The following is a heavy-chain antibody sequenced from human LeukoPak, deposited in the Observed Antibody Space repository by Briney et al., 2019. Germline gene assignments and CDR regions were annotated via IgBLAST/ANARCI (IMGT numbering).Heavy chain of an antibody. D-gene: IGHD5-12*01. CDR1: GGSISSSSYY. CDR2: IYYSGTT. CDR3: ARVGYSGYDNRGSFDY. V-gene: IGHV4-39*07. J-gene: IGHJ4*02. Sequence: SETLSLTCTVSGGSISSSSYYWGWIRQPPGKGLEWVGSIYYSGTTYHNPFLKSRVTISVDTSKNQFSLRLSSVTAADTAVYYCARVGYSGYDNRGSFDYWGQGTLVTVSS.